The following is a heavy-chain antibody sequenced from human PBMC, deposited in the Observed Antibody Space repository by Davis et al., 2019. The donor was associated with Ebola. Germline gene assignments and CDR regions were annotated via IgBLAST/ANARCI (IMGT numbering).Heavy chain of an antibody. J-gene: IGHJ4*02. D-gene: IGHD3-16*01. Sequence: PSETLSLTCTVSDGSISSHYWNWFRQHPGKGLEWIGFIYDSGRTNYNPSLKSRVTISADTSKNQFSLNLSSVTAADTAVYFCARFGGGAYWGQGTLVTVSS. CDR3: ARFGGGAY. CDR1: DGSISSHY. CDR2: IYDSGRT. V-gene: IGHV4-59*11.